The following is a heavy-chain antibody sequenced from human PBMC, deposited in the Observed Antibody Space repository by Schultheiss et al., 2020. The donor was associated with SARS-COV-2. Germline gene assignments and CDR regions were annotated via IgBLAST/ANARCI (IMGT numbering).Heavy chain of an antibody. CDR2: INHSGST. CDR3: ARSSVVRGLDY. Sequence: SETLSLTCTVSGGSISSYYWSWIRQPPGKGLEWIGEINHSGSTNYNPSLKSRVTISVDTSKNQFSLKLSSVTAADTAVYYCARSSVVRGLDYWGQGTLVTVSS. CDR1: GGSISSYY. J-gene: IGHJ4*02. V-gene: IGHV4-34*01. D-gene: IGHD3-10*01.